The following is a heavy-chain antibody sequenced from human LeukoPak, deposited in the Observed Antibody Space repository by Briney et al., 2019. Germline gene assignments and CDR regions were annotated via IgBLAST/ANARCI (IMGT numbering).Heavy chain of an antibody. CDR1: GFTFSSYS. CDR3: ARGGPGKLYYFDY. J-gene: IGHJ4*02. V-gene: IGHV3-21*01. D-gene: IGHD1-1*01. Sequence: PGGALRLSCAASGFTFSSYSMNWVRQAPGKGLEWVSSISSSSSYIYYADSVKGRFTISRDNAKNSLYLQMNSLRAEDTAVYYCARGGPGKLYYFDYWGQGTLVTVSS. CDR2: ISSSSSYI.